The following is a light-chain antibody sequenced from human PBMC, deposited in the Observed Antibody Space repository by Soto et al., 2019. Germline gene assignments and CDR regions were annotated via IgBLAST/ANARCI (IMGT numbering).Light chain of an antibody. CDR2: GAS. Sequence: EIVLTQSPGTLSLSPGERATLSCRASQSVSSSYLAWYQQKPGQAPRLLIYGASSRATGIPDRFSGRGSGTDFTLTISRLESEDFAVYYCQHYGGSPLTFGQGIKVEIK. J-gene: IGKJ1*01. V-gene: IGKV3-20*01. CDR3: QHYGGSPLT. CDR1: QSVSSSY.